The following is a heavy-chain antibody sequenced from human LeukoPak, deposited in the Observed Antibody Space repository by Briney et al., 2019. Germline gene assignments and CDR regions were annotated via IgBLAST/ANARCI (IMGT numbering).Heavy chain of an antibody. CDR1: GGSLSGYY. V-gene: IGHV4-34*01. Sequence: SETLSLTCAVYGGSLSGYYWSWIRQPPGKGLEWVGEINHSGSSNYNPSLKSRVTISVDTSKNQFSLKLSSVTAADTAVYYCARGVLAVAGLRYWGQGTLVTVSS. CDR2: INHSGSS. CDR3: ARGVLAVAGLRY. D-gene: IGHD6-19*01. J-gene: IGHJ4*02.